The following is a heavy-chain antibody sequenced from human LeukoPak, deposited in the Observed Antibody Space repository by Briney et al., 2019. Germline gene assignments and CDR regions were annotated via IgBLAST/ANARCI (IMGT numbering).Heavy chain of an antibody. Sequence: PSETLSLTCTVSGGSISGYYWTWIRQPPGKGLEWIGEIHRAGNTNYNPSLRGRVTISVDWSNNHVYLTLNSVTAADTAVYYCAASLWFGINPEYWGQGTLVTVSS. D-gene: IGHD3-10*01. CDR2: IHRAGNT. CDR1: GGSISGYY. V-gene: IGHV4-34*01. J-gene: IGHJ4*02. CDR3: AASLWFGINPEY.